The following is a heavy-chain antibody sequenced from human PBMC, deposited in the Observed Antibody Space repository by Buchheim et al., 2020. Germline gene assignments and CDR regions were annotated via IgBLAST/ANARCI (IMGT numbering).Heavy chain of an antibody. CDR3: AKDQPGLRWGIWDYYYGMDV. CDR2: ISGSGGST. D-gene: IGHD4-23*01. Sequence: EVQLLESGGGLVQPGGSLRLSCAASGFTFSSYAMSWVRQAPGKGLEWVSAISGSGGSTYYADSVKGRFTISSDNYKNTLYLQMNSLRAEDTAVYYCAKDQPGLRWGIWDYYYGMDVWGQGTT. J-gene: IGHJ6*02. V-gene: IGHV3-23*01. CDR1: GFTFSSYA.